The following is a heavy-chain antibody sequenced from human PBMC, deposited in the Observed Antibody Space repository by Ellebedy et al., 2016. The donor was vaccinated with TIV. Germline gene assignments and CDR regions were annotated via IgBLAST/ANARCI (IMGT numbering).Heavy chain of an antibody. CDR2: INVVNGNT. D-gene: IGHD1-26*01. Sequence: AASVQVSCKASGYTFTSYAMHWVRQAPGQRLAWMGWINVVNGNTKYSQKFQGRVTITRDTSASTAYMELSSLTSEDTAVYYCARDWWELPFDNWGQGTLVTVSS. CDR3: ARDWWELPFDN. J-gene: IGHJ4*02. V-gene: IGHV1-3*01. CDR1: GYTFTSYA.